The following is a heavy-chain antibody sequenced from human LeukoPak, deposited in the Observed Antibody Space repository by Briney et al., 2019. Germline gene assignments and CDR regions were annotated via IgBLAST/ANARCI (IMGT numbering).Heavy chain of an antibody. J-gene: IGHJ4*02. Sequence: GGSLRLSCAASGFTFSNYWVHWVRQAPGKGLVWVSRTNRDGSTTKYADSVKGRFTVSRDNAKNTLNLQMNSLRAEDTAVYYCARDKKSGESSEIDYWGQGTLVTVSS. CDR3: ARDKKSGESSEIDY. D-gene: IGHD3-10*01. CDR2: TNRDGSTT. CDR1: GFTFSNYW. V-gene: IGHV3-74*03.